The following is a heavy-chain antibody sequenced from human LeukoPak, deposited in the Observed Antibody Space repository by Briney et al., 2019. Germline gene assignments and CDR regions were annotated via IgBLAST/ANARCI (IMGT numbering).Heavy chain of an antibody. J-gene: IGHJ4*02. CDR3: ARVTTSGSYKFDN. D-gene: IGHD3-10*01. V-gene: IGHV3-7*01. CDR2: IKQDGSEK. Sequence: PGGSLRLSCAASGFSFNTYWMSWVRQAPGKGLEWVANIKQDGSEKFYVDSVKGRFTISRDNAKNSLYLQMNSLRAEDTAVYYCARVTTSGSYKFDNWGQGTLVTVSS. CDR1: GFSFNTYW.